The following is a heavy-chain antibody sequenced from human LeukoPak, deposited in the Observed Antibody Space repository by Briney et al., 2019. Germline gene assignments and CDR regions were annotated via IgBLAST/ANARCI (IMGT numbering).Heavy chain of an antibody. J-gene: IGHJ6*03. Sequence: PSETLSLTCTVSGVSISSSYSYWGWIRQPPGMGLEWIGSIYHSGSTYYNPSLKSRVTISVDTSKNQFSLKLSSVTAADTAVYYCAREPRYCSGGNCYRGGYMDVWGKGTTVTVSS. CDR3: AREPRYCSGGNCYRGGYMDV. CDR2: IYHSGST. CDR1: GVSISSSYSY. V-gene: IGHV4-39*07. D-gene: IGHD2-15*01.